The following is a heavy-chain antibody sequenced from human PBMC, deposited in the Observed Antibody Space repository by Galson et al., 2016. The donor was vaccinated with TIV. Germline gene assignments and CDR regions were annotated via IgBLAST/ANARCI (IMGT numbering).Heavy chain of an antibody. D-gene: IGHD2-21*01. CDR3: ARVVSCGGTCYYFDS. CDR2: VNWNGLGK. Sequence: SCAASGFTFDVFDMAWVRQGPGRGLEWVSSVNWNGLGKSYADSVKGRFTISRDSAKNSLYLQMDSLGAEDTVLYYFARVVSCGGTCYYFDSWGQGTLVAVSS. J-gene: IGHJ4*02. CDR1: GFTFDVFD. V-gene: IGHV3-20*04.